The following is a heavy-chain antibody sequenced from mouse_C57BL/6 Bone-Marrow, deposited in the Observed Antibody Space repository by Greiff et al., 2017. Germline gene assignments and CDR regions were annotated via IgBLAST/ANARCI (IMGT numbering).Heavy chain of an antibody. CDR2: INPSSGYT. V-gene: IGHV1-4*01. J-gene: IGHJ3*01. CDR3: ARLYCDYDGFAY. CDR1: GYTFTSYT. Sequence: QVQLKQSGAELARPGASVKMSCKASGYTFTSYTMHWVKQRPGQGLEWIGYINPSSGYTKYNQKFKDKATLTADKSSSTAYMQLSSLTSEDSAVYYWARLYCDYDGFAYWGQGTLVTVSA. D-gene: IGHD2-4*01.